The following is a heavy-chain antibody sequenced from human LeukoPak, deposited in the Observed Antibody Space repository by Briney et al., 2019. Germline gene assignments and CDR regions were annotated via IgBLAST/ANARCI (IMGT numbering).Heavy chain of an antibody. J-gene: IGHJ4*02. CDR3: AKGAAVAGTDFDY. Sequence: PGGSLRLSCAASGFTFSGHGMHWVRQAPGKGLEWVAVISYDGSNKYYADSVKGRFTISRDNSKNTLYLQMNSLRAEDTAVYYCAKGAAVAGTDFDYWGQGTLVTVSS. CDR1: GFTFSGHG. D-gene: IGHD6-19*01. CDR2: ISYDGSNK. V-gene: IGHV3-30*18.